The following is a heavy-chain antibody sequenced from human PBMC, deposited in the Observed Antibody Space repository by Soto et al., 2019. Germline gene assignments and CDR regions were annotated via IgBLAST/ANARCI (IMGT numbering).Heavy chain of an antibody. J-gene: IGHJ4*02. D-gene: IGHD3-22*01. CDR1: GFTFSTYA. CDR2: IRGSGAST. V-gene: IGHV3-23*01. Sequence: GGSPRLSCAASGFTFSTYAMTWVRQVPGKGLEWVSAIRGSGASTYYADSVKGRFTISRDNSKNTLFLQMNSLRVEDTALYYCAKDYYYDSSGYASPDYWGRGTLVTVSS. CDR3: AKDYYYDSSGYASPDY.